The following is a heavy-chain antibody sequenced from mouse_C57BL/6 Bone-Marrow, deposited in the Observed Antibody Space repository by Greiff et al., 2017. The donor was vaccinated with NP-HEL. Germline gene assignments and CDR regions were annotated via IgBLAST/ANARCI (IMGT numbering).Heavy chain of an antibody. CDR1: GYSFTGYY. J-gene: IGHJ2*01. Sequence: VQLQQSGPELVKPGASVKISCKASGYSFTGYYMNWVKQSPEKSLEWIGEINPSTGGTTSNQKFKAKATLTVDKSSSTAYMQLKSLTSEDSAVYYCARGYYYGSSYDYWGQGTTLTVSS. V-gene: IGHV1-42*01. D-gene: IGHD1-1*01. CDR2: INPSTGGT. CDR3: ARGYYYGSSYDY.